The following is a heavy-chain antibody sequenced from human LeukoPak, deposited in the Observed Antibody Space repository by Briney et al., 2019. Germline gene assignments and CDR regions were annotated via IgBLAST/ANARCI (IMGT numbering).Heavy chain of an antibody. CDR2: IYYSGST. V-gene: IGHV4-59*01. CDR3: ARGDPREVEVFDY. Sequence: SETLSLTCTVSGGSISSYYWSWIRQPPGKGLEWIGYIYYSGSTNHNPSLKSRVTISVDTSKNQFSLKLSSVTAADTAVYYCARGDPREVEVFDYWGQGTLVTVSS. CDR1: GGSISSYY. J-gene: IGHJ4*02. D-gene: IGHD1-1*01.